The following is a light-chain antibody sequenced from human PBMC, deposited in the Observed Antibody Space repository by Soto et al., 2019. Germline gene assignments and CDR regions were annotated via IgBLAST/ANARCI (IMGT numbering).Light chain of an antibody. CDR1: QSLGSRK. Sequence: EIVLTQSPGTLSLSPGERATLSRRASQSLGSRKLAWYQQKPGQAPRLLIHAASTRATGIPDRFSGSGSGTDLTLTISRLEPEDFAVYFCELYGGSPLSFGPGTKVDIK. J-gene: IGKJ3*01. CDR3: ELYGGSPLS. CDR2: AAS. V-gene: IGKV3-20*01.